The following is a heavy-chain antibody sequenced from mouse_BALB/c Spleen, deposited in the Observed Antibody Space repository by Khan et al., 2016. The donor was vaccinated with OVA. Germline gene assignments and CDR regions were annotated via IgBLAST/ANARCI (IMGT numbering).Heavy chain of an antibody. CDR3: AREGAYSRSDGWFAY. V-gene: IGHV1-4*01. CDR2: IIPSNDYT. J-gene: IGHJ3*01. CDR1: GYTFTTYT. D-gene: IGHD2-14*01. Sequence: QVQLQQSGAELARPGASVKMSCKASGYTFTTYTIHRAKQRPGQGLEWIGYIIPSNDYTNYNQTIKDRATLTADKPFSTAYVQLTSLASKDSAIYYCAREGAYSRSDGWFAYWGQGTLVTVPA.